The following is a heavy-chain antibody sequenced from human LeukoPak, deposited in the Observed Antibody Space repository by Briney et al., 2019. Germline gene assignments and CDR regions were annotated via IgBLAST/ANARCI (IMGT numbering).Heavy chain of an antibody. D-gene: IGHD3-16*01. J-gene: IGHJ4*02. Sequence: GASVKVSCKASGYRFTNYAMNWVRQAPGQGLEWMGWINTNTGNPTYGQGFTGRFVFSLDTSVSTAYLQISSLKAEDTAVYYCARNIADVEGRFSYWGQGTLVTVSS. V-gene: IGHV7-4-1*02. CDR2: INTNTGNP. CDR3: ARNIADVEGRFSY. CDR1: GYRFTNYA.